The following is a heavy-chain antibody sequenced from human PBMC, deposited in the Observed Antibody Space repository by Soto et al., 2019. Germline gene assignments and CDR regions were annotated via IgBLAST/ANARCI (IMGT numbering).Heavy chain of an antibody. CDR1: GYSFDTFG. CDR2: ISIEKGDT. D-gene: IGHD2-15*01. V-gene: IGHV1-18*01. CDR3: ARCYCSVGSCFTCWHFDL. J-gene: IGHJ2*01. Sequence: QVQVVQSGAEVKKPGASVKVACKASGYSFDTFGMSWVRQAPGQGLERMGWISIEKGDTNSAQKFQDRVTMTTDTSTSTAYMELRSLTSDYTAVYFCARCYCSVGSCFTCWHFDLWGRGTLVTVSS.